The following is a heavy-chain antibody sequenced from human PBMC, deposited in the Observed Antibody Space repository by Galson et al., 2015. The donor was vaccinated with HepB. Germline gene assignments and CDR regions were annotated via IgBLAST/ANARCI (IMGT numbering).Heavy chain of an antibody. CDR3: AKWAANWGYYFDS. Sequence: LRLSCAASGSTFSSYAMSWVRQAPGKGLEWVSAISGSGGTTYYADSVQGRFTISRDNSQNTLYLQMNSLRAEDTAVYYCAKWAANWGYYFDSWGQGSLVTVSS. J-gene: IGHJ4*02. CDR1: GSTFSSYA. D-gene: IGHD7-27*01. CDR2: ISGSGGTT. V-gene: IGHV3-23*01.